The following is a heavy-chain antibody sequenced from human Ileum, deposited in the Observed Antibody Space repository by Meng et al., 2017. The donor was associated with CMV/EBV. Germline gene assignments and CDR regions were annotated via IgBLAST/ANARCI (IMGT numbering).Heavy chain of an antibody. Sequence: SETLSLTCTVSGGSISSYYWSWIRQPPGKGLEWIGYIYYSGSTNYNPPLKSRVTISVDTSKNQFSLKLSSVTAADTAVYYCARDGSSSGIDYWGQGTLVTVSS. J-gene: IGHJ4*02. CDR2: IYYSGST. D-gene: IGHD6-6*01. V-gene: IGHV4-59*01. CDR3: ARDGSSSGIDY. CDR1: GGSISSYY.